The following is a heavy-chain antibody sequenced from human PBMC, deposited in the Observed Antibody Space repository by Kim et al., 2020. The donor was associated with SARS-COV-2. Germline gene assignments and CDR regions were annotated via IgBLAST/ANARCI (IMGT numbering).Heavy chain of an antibody. CDR3: AREVYGSGSYYFDS. V-gene: IGHV3-30*07. D-gene: IGHD3-10*01. Sequence: DSGKGRVTISRDNSKNTLYLQINSRRAEDTAVYYCAREVYGSGSYYFDSWGQGTLVTVSS. J-gene: IGHJ4*02.